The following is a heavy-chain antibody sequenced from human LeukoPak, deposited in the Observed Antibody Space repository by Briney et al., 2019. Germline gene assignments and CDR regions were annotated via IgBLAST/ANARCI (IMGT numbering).Heavy chain of an antibody. CDR3: ARGTDRRFSSSWYNYYYYMDV. Sequence: SETLSLTCTVSGGSISSSSYYWGWIRQPPGKGLEWIGSIYYSGSTYYNPSLTSRVTISVDTAKNQFSLKLSSVTAADTAVYYCARGTDRRFSSSWYNYYYYMDVWGKGTTVTVSS. J-gene: IGHJ6*03. CDR1: GGSISSSSYY. CDR2: IYYSGST. V-gene: IGHV4-39*07. D-gene: IGHD6-13*01.